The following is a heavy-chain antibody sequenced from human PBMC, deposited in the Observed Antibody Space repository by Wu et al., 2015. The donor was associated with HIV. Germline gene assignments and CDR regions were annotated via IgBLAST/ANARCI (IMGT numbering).Heavy chain of an antibody. CDR1: GFSFSSYG. V-gene: IGHV1-18*01. CDR2: ISIYNGDI. J-gene: IGHJ4*02. CDR3: ARDGLGQTSSLY. Sequence: QVQLVQSGTEVKKPGASVKVSCKASGFSFSSYGFSWVRQAPGQGLEWMAWISIYNGDIKYGHKFQGRVTMTPDPSASTIYMELRSLTSEDTAVYYCARDGLGQTSSLYWGQGTLVTVSS. D-gene: IGHD3/OR15-3a*01.